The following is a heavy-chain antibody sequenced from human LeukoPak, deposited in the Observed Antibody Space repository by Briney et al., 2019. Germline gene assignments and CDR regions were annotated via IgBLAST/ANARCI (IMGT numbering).Heavy chain of an antibody. Sequence: PGGSLRLSCAASGFTFSSYGMHWVRQAPGKGLEWVAVISYDGSNKYNADSVKGRFTISRDNSKNTLYLQMNSLRAEDTAVYYCAAQGVSSSWYVEGAFDIWGQGTMVTVSS. J-gene: IGHJ3*02. V-gene: IGHV3-30*03. CDR2: ISYDGSNK. CDR1: GFTFSSYG. D-gene: IGHD6-13*01. CDR3: AAQGVSSSWYVEGAFDI.